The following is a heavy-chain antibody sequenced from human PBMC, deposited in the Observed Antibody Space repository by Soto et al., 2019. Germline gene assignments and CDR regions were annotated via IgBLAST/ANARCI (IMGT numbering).Heavy chain of an antibody. V-gene: IGHV1-69*13. Sequence: ASVTVSCKASGGTFSSYAISWVRQAPGQGLEWMGGIIPIFGTANYAQKFQGRVTITADESTSTAYMELSSLRSEDTAVYYCARGTYYYYGMDVWGQGTTVTVSS. J-gene: IGHJ6*02. CDR3: ARGTYYYYGMDV. CDR2: IIPIFGTA. CDR1: GGTFSSYA.